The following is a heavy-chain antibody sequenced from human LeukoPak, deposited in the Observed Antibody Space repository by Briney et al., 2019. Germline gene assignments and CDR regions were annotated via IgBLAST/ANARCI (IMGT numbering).Heavy chain of an antibody. D-gene: IGHD2-2*01. V-gene: IGHV3-48*03. CDR2: ISSSGSTI. J-gene: IGHJ5*02. CDR3: ARDDCSSTSCYQLDP. CDR1: GFTFSSYE. Sequence: GSLRLSCAASGFTFSSYEMNWVRQAPGKGLEWVSYISSSGSTIYYADSVKGRFTISRDNAKNSLYLQMNSLRAEDTAVYYCARDDCSSTSCYQLDPWGQGTLVTVSS.